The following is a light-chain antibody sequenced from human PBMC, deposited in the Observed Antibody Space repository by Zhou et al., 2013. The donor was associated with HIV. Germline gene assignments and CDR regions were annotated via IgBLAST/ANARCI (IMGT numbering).Light chain of an antibody. CDR2: EVF. Sequence: ETVLTQSPLTLSVTRGQPASMSCKSSQSLQDSDGKTYLYWYLQRPGQPPQLLIHEVFNRFSGVPDRFTGGGSGTDFTLEISRVEAEDVGVYYCMQALQTPPTFGGGTKVEI. CDR3: MQALQTPPT. V-gene: IGKV2D-29*01. CDR1: QSLQDSDGKTY. J-gene: IGKJ4*01.